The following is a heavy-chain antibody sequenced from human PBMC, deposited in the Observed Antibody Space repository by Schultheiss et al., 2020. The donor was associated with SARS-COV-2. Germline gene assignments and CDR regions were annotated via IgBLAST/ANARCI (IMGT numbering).Heavy chain of an antibody. CDR3: ARGRLYYYYYMDV. V-gene: IGHV3-74*01. J-gene: IGHJ6*03. CDR2: ISWNSGSI. CDR1: GFTFSSYD. Sequence: GGSLRLSCAASGFTFSSYDMHWVRQATGKGLEWVSGISWNSGSIGYADSVKGRFTISRDNAKNTLYLQMNSLRAEDTAVYYCARGRLYYYYYMDVWGKGTTVTVSS.